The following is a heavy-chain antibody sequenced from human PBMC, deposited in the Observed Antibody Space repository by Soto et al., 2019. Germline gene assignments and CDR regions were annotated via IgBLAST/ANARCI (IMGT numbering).Heavy chain of an antibody. CDR1: GFSLTSPGMC. CDR2: IERDDDDK. D-gene: IGHD1-20*01. V-gene: IGHV2-70*13. Sequence: FGPTLVNPTETLTLTCTFSGFSLTSPGMCVSWIRQSPGKALEWLALIERDDDDKYYSTSLKTRLTISKDTRKNQAVLTMANMEPADTATYYCARSIRGPRRFNGMDVWGQGTTVTVSS. CDR3: ARSIRGPRRFNGMDV. J-gene: IGHJ6*02.